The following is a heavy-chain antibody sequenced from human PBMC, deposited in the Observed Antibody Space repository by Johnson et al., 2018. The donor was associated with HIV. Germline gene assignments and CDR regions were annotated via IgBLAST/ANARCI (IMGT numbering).Heavy chain of an antibody. CDR3: AREPSIAAAGGDGAFDI. CDR1: GFTFSSYD. J-gene: IGHJ3*02. V-gene: IGHV3-13*01. D-gene: IGHD6-13*01. Sequence: MQLVESGGGLIQPGGSLRLSCAASGFTFSSYDMHWVRQATGKGLEWVSAIGTAGDTYYQGSVKGRFTISRDNSKNTLYLQMNSLRAEDTAVYYCAREPSIAAAGGDGAFDIWGQGTMVTVSS. CDR2: IGTAGDT.